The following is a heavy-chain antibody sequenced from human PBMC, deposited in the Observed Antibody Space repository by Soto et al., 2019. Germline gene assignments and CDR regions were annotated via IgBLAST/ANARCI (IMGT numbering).Heavy chain of an antibody. D-gene: IGHD2-15*01. CDR3: ARVESDCSGGSCYYYYYYYYMDV. CDR1: GGSFSGYY. Sequence: QVQLQQWGAGLLKPSETLSLTCAVYGGSFSGYYWSWIRQPPGKGLEWIGEINHSGSTNYNPSLKSRVTISVDTSKNQFSLKLSSVTAADTAVYYCARVESDCSGGSCYYYYYYYYMDVWGKGTTVTVSS. V-gene: IGHV4-34*01. CDR2: INHSGST. J-gene: IGHJ6*03.